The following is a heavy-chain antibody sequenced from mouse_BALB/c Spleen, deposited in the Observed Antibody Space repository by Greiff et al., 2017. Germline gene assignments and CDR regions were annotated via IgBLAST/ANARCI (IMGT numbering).Heavy chain of an antibody. J-gene: IGHJ4*01. Sequence: EVQLQQSGAELVKPGASVKLSCTASGFNIKDTYMHWVKQRPEQGLEWIGRIDPANGNTKYDPKFQGKATITADTSSNTAYLQLSSLTSEDTAVYYCARGITTAMDYWGQGTSVTVSA. CDR2: IDPANGNT. D-gene: IGHD2-4*01. V-gene: IGHV14-3*02. CDR3: ARGITTAMDY. CDR1: GFNIKDTY.